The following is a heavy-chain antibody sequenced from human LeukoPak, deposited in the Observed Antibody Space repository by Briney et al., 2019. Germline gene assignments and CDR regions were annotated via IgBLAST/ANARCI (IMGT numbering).Heavy chain of an antibody. V-gene: IGHV3-23*01. D-gene: IGHD6-13*01. J-gene: IGHJ4*02. CDR1: GFTFSSYA. CDR3: AKDPWGSSWYYFDY. Sequence: GGSLRLSCAASGFTFSSYAMSWVSQAPGKGLEWASAISDTGNTYNADSVKGRFTISRDSSKNTLFLQMNRLRPEDAAVYYCAKDPWGSSWYYFDYWGQGTLVTVSS. CDR2: ISDTGNT.